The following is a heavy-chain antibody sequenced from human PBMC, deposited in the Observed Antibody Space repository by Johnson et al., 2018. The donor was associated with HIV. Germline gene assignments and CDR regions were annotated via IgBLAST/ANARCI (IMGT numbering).Heavy chain of an antibody. J-gene: IGHJ3*02. CDR1: GFTFSSYA. Sequence: VQVVESGGGVVQPGRSLRLSCAASGFTFSSYAMHWVRQAPGKGLEWVAVISYDGSNKYYADSVKGRFTISRDNSKNTLYLQLNSLRAEDTAVYYCKFGDHEAFDIWGQGTMVTGSS. CDR2: ISYDGSNK. CDR3: KFGDHEAFDI. V-gene: IGHV3-30*04. D-gene: IGHD3-10*01.